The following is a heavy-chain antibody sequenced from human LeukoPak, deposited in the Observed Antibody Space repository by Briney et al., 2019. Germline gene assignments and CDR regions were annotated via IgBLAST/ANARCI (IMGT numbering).Heavy chain of an antibody. Sequence: GGSLRLSCAASGFTFSSYSMNWVRQAPGKGLEWVSYISSSSSTINYADSVKGRFTISRDNAKNSLYLQMNSLRDEDTAVYYCARSRNWPPYFDYWGQGTLVTVPS. J-gene: IGHJ4*02. CDR2: ISSSSSTI. CDR1: GFTFSSYS. CDR3: ARSRNWPPYFDY. D-gene: IGHD1-1*01. V-gene: IGHV3-48*02.